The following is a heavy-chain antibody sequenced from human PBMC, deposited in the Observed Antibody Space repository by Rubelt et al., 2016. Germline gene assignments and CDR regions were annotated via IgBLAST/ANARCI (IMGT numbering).Heavy chain of an antibody. J-gene: IGHJ4*02. D-gene: IGHD3/OR15-3a*01. CDR1: GGSIGRSSYY. CDR2: IYYSGST. CDR3: ARSNFDFSAAYARLFDS. Sequence: QLQLQESGPGLLKSSETLSLTCTVSGGSIGRSSYYWGWIRQPPGKGLEWIGSIYYSGSTYYNPTLKSRVTISVDTSKNQCSLRLTSVTAPDTAVYYCARSNFDFSAAYARLFDSWGQGLLVTVSS. V-gene: IGHV4-39*01.